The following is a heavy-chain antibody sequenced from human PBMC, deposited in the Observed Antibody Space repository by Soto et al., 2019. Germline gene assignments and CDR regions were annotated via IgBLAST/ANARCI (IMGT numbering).Heavy chain of an antibody. CDR1: GFTFGDNA. CDR2: INWKSDI. Sequence: GGSLRLSCAVSGFTFGDNAMHWVRQAPEKGLEWVSRINWKSDIGYADSVKGRFTISRDNAENPLYLQMNRLRAEDTALYYCAISQDRGGRMKFIYWGQGTQVGVSS. CDR3: AISQDRGGRMKFIY. V-gene: IGHV3-9*01. D-gene: IGHD3-16*01. J-gene: IGHJ4*02.